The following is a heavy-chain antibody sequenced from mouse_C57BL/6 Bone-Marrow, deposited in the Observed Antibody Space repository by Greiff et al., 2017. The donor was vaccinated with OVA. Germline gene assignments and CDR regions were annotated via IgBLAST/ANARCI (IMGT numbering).Heavy chain of an antibody. J-gene: IGHJ4*01. CDR1: GYAFSSSW. CDR3: AFYGSTWSMDY. Sequence: QVQLQQSGPELVKPGASVKISCKASGYAFSSSWMNWVKQRLGKGLEWIGRIYPGDGDTNYNGKFKGKATLTADKSSSTAYMQLSSLTSEDSAVYYCAFYGSTWSMDYWGQGTSVTVSS. CDR2: IYPGDGDT. V-gene: IGHV1-82*01. D-gene: IGHD1-1*01.